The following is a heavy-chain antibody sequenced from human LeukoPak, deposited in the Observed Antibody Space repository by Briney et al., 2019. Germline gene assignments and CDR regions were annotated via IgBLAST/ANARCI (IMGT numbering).Heavy chain of an antibody. CDR2: ISSSSSYT. CDR3: AAGTAADF. Sequence: GGSLRLSCVVSGIPFSDYYMNWIRQAPEKGLEWISYISSSSSYTDYADSVKGRFTISRDNAKSALYLHLNSLRLEDTAVYYCAAGTAADFWGQGTLVTVSS. D-gene: IGHD6-13*01. CDR1: GIPFSDYY. V-gene: IGHV3-11*03. J-gene: IGHJ4*02.